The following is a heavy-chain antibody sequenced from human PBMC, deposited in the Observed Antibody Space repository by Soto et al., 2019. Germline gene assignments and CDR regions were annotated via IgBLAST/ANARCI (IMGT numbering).Heavy chain of an antibody. D-gene: IGHD2-15*01. J-gene: IGHJ6*02. CDR1: GFTFSNYE. V-gene: IGHV3-48*03. Sequence: PGGPLRLSGAASGFTFSNYERNWVRQAPGKGLWWVSYIGSSGGNTYYADSVKGRFTISRDNAKNSLYLQMNSLRAEDTAVYYCARTNLGYCSSSCFYYYYGMDVWGQGTTVTVYS. CDR2: IGSSGGNT. CDR3: ARTNLGYCSSSCFYYYYGMDV.